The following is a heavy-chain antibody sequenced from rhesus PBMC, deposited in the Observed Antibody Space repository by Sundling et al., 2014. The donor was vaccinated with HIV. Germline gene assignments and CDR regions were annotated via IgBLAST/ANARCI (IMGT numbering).Heavy chain of an antibody. V-gene: IGHV4-143*01. CDR3: ARWGGLSYFDF. Sequence: QVQLQESGPGLVKPSETLSLTCAVYGGSIYGYSYWSWIRQSPGTGLEWIGGIFGSGVNTKYNPSLPSRVTISIDTSKKQFSLNLSSLTAADTAVYYCARWGGLSYFDFWGQGVLVTVSS. CDR2: IFGSGVNT. J-gene: IGHJ4*01. CDR1: GGSIYGYSY. D-gene: IGHD1-44*01.